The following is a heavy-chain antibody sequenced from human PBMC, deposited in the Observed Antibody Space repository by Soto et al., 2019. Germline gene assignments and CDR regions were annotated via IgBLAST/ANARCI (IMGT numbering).Heavy chain of an antibody. V-gene: IGHV2-5*01. D-gene: IGHD3-22*01. CDR2: IYWNDDK. CDR3: AHRRRAYYDSSGLY. J-gene: IGHJ4*02. CDR1: GFSLSTSGVG. Sequence: QITLKESGSTLVKPTQTLTLTCTFSGFSLSTSGVGVGWIRQPPGKALEWLALIYWNDDKRYSPSLKSRLTITKDTSKNQVVLTMTNMDPVDTATYYCAHRRRAYYDSSGLYWGQGTLVTVSS.